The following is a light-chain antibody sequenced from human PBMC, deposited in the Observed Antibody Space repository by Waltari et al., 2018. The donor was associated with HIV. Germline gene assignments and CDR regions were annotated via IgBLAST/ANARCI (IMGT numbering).Light chain of an antibody. CDR2: DID. J-gene: IGLJ2*01. V-gene: IGLV2-14*03. CDR1: STDSRFYQP. CDR3: ASNRLDSTLV. Sequence: QSALTQPASVSGFPGQTINLSCTGISTDSRFYQPFSWYQQHPGSVPRLIIYDIDSRPSGISDHFSGSRSGDSASLTISGLQSGDEAHYFCASNRLDSTLVFGGGTKLTIL.